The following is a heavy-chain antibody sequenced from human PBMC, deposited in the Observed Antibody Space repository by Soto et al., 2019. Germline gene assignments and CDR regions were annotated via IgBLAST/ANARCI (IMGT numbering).Heavy chain of an antibody. CDR3: ARVPNGVVGAAKDY. Sequence: QVQLVESGGGLVKPGGSLRLSCAASGFTFSDHFMSWIRQAPGQGLEWVSYVSRSGSSIYYADSVKGRFTISRDNAKNSLYLQMNSLRAEVTGLYYCARVPNGVVGAAKDYWGQGSLVTVSS. CDR1: GFTFSDHF. CDR2: VSRSGSSI. V-gene: IGHV3-11*01. D-gene: IGHD2-15*01. J-gene: IGHJ4*02.